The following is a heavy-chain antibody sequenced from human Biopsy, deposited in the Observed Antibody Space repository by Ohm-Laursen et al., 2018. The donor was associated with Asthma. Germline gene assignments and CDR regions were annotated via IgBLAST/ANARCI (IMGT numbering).Heavy chain of an antibody. Sequence: SLRLSCAAPGFTFRSYAMHWVRQAPGKGLEWVAESGRDDGGGLNYYADSVNVRFTVSRDDSKNTLYLQMNSLRPDDSAVSYCARDVMEWYLPAFDYWGQGTLVTVSS. V-gene: IGHV3-30*04. CDR2: SGRDDGGGLN. D-gene: IGHD3-3*01. CDR1: GFTFRSYA. J-gene: IGHJ4*02. CDR3: ARDVMEWYLPAFDY.